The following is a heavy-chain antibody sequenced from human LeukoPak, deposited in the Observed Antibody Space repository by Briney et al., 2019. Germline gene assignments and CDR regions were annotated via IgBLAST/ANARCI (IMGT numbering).Heavy chain of an antibody. V-gene: IGHV5-51*01. CDR3: ARELRYFDWPAVGY. J-gene: IGHJ4*02. Sequence: GESLKISCKVSGYSFTSYWIGWVRQMPGKGLEWMGSIYPGDSDTRYSPSFQGQVTISADKSINTAYLQWSSLKASDTAMYYCARELRYFDWPAVGYWGQGTLVTVSS. CDR1: GYSFTSYW. D-gene: IGHD3-9*01. CDR2: IYPGDSDT.